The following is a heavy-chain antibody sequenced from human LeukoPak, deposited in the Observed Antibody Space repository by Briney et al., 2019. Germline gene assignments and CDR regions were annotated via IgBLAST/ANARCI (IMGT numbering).Heavy chain of an antibody. Sequence: GESLKISCKGSGYSFTSYWIGWVRQMPGKGLEWMGIIYPGDSDTRYSSSFQGQVTISADKSISTAYLQWSSLKASDTAMYYCARLGGADIVVVPAASPNYFDYWGQGTLVTVSS. CDR1: GYSFTSYW. J-gene: IGHJ4*02. CDR3: ARLGGADIVVVPAASPNYFDY. V-gene: IGHV5-51*01. D-gene: IGHD2-2*01. CDR2: IYPGDSDT.